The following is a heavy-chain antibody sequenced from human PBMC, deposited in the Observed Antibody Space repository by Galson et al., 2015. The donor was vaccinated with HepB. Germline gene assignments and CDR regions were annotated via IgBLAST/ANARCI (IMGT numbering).Heavy chain of an antibody. D-gene: IGHD4/OR15-4a*01. CDR1: GFTFSDYW. Sequence: SLRLSCAASGFTFSDYWMSWVRQGPGKGLEWVANIKRDGSDKFYVDSVEGRLTIFRDNAKNSLYLQMNSLRAEDTALYYCARIGPMVAYSDFWGQGTLVTVSS. V-gene: IGHV3-7*01. CDR2: IKRDGSDK. J-gene: IGHJ4*02. CDR3: ARIGPMVAYSDF.